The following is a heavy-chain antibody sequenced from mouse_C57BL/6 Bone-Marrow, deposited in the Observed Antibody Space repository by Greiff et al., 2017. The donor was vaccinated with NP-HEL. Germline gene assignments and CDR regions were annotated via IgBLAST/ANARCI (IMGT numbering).Heavy chain of an antibody. J-gene: IGHJ3*01. CDR3: ARENTGLAY. Sequence: EVQRLESGGGLVQPGASLKLSCESNEYEFPSHYMSWVRKTPGKRLELVAAINSDGGSTYYPHTMERRFIISRDNTKKTLNLLMSRLRAEYTALYYCARENTGLAYWGQGTLVTVSA. V-gene: IGHV5-2*01. CDR2: INSDGGST. CDR1: EYEFPSHY.